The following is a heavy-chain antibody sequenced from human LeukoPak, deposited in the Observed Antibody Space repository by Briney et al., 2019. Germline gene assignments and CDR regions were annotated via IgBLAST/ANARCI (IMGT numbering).Heavy chain of an antibody. Sequence: ASVKVSCKASGYTFTSYDINWVRQATGQGLEWMGWMNPNSGNTGYAQKFQGRVTMTTDTSTSTAYMELRSLRSDDTAVYYCARGGDYYDSSGSYAFDIWGQGTMVTVSS. CDR3: ARGGDYYDSSGSYAFDI. J-gene: IGHJ3*02. CDR1: GYTFTSYD. V-gene: IGHV1-8*01. D-gene: IGHD3-22*01. CDR2: MNPNSGNT.